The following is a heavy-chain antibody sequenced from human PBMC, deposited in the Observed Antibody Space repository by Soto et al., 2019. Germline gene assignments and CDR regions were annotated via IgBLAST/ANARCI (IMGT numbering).Heavy chain of an antibody. V-gene: IGHV4-39*01. CDR1: GGSISSSSYY. Sequence: SETLSLICTVSGGSISSSSYYWGWIRQPPGKGLEWIGSIYYSGSTYYNPSLKSRVTISVDTSKNQFSLKLSSVTAADTAVYYCARLPGTYYYYMDVWGKGTTVTVSS. CDR3: ARLPGTYYYYMDV. J-gene: IGHJ6*03. CDR2: IYYSGST. D-gene: IGHD1-1*01.